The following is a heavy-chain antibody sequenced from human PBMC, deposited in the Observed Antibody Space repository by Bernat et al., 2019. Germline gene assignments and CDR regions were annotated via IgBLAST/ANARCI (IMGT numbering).Heavy chain of an antibody. D-gene: IGHD3-10*01. CDR3: TTELWFGELGLDPNDY. V-gene: IGHV3-15*07. CDR2: IKSKTDGGTT. Sequence: EVQLVESGGGLVKPGGSLRLSCAASGFTFSNAWMNWVRQAPGKGLEWVGRIKSKTDGGTTDYAAPVKGRFTISRDDSKNTLYLQMTSLKTEDTAVYYCTTELWFGELGLDPNDYWGQGTLVTVSS. J-gene: IGHJ4*02. CDR1: GFTFSNAW.